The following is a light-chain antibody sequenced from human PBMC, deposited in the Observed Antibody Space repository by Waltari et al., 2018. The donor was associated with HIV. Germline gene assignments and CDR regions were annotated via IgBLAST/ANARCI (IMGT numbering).Light chain of an antibody. CDR2: DVS. V-gene: IGKV1-33*01. CDR3: QQYDVLPYT. J-gene: IGKJ2*01. Sequence: DVQMTQSPSSLSAFVGDRVSITCQASQGIMHHLHWFQQKPGRAPKLLIEDVSNLRTGVPLRFSGSGSGREFTLTISSLQPEDIATYYCQQYDVLPYTFGQGTRLEIK. CDR1: QGIMHH.